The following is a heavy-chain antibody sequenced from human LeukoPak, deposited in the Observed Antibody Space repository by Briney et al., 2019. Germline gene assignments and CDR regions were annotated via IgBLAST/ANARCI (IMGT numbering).Heavy chain of an antibody. D-gene: IGHD3-22*01. CDR2: ISSSSSYI. CDR1: GFTFSSYS. Sequence: GGSLRLSCAASGFTFSSYSMNWVRQAPGKGLEWVSSISSSSSYIYYADSVKGRFTISRDNAKNSLYLQMNSLRAEDTAVYYCARDAMYYDSSGYYYAEPYPHFDYWGQGTLVTVSS. CDR3: ARDAMYYDSSGYYYAEPYPHFDY. V-gene: IGHV3-21*01. J-gene: IGHJ4*02.